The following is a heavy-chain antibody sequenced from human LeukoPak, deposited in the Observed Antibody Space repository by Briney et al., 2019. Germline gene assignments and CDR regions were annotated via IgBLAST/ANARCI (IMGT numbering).Heavy chain of an antibody. J-gene: IGHJ3*02. CDR3: ARARMIAAAGAFDI. CDR2: IYPGDSDT. Sequence: GESLQISCKGSGYTFTNYWIGWVRQMPGKGLEWMGIIYPGDSDTRYSPSLQGHVIISADKSITTAFLQWSSLQASDTAIYYCARARMIAAAGAFDIWGQGTMVTVSS. D-gene: IGHD6-13*01. CDR1: GYTFTNYW. V-gene: IGHV5-51*01.